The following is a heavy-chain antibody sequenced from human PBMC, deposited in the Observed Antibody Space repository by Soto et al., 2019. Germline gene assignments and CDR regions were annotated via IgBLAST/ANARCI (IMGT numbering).Heavy chain of an antibody. V-gene: IGHV1-69*13. Sequence: SVKVSCKASGGTFSSYAISWVRQAPGQGLEWMGGIIPILGTANYAQKFQGRVTITADESTSTAYMELSSLRSEDTAVYYCARLYSSSSSSGYWGQGTLVTSPQ. CDR2: IIPILGTA. CDR1: GGTFSSYA. J-gene: IGHJ4*02. CDR3: ARLYSSSSSSGY. D-gene: IGHD6-6*01.